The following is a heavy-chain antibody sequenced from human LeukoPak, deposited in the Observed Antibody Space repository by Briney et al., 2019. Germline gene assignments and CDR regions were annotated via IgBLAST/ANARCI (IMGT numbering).Heavy chain of an antibody. Sequence: SETLSLTCTVSGGSISSSSYYWGWIRQPPGKGLEWIGSIYYSGSTYYNPSLKSRVTISVDTSKNQFSLKLRSVTAADTAVYYCARLRAGYYNPYYFDYWGQGTLVTVSS. CDR2: IYYSGST. J-gene: IGHJ4*02. V-gene: IGHV4-39*01. D-gene: IGHD3-9*01. CDR3: ARLRAGYYNPYYFDY. CDR1: GGSISSSSYY.